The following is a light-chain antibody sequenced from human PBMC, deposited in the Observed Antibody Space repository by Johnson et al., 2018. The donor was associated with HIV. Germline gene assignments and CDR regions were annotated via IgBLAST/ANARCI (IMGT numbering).Light chain of an antibody. CDR1: SSNIGNSY. J-gene: IGLJ1*01. CDR2: VNN. CDR3: GTWDSSLSALYV. Sequence: QSVLTQPPSVSAAPGQKVTISCSGSSSNIGNSYVSWYQQLPGTAPKLLIYVNNKRPSGIPDRFSGSKSGTSATLGITGLQTGDEADYYCGTWDSSLSALYVFGTGTKVTVL. V-gene: IGLV1-51*02.